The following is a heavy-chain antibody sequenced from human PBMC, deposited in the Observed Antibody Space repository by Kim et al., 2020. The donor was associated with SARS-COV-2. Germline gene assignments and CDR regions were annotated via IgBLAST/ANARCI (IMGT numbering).Heavy chain of an antibody. CDR2: ISGHNGDR. CDR3: ARDRWTDGESWDHGFEV. D-gene: IGHD4-17*01. CDR1: GYSFTNYG. V-gene: IGHV1-18*04. J-gene: IGHJ3*01. Sequence: ASVKVSCKASGYSFTNYGISWVRQAPGQGLEWLGWISGHNGDRNYAQKLQGRVTITTDTSTSTAYMELRNLRSEDTAVYYCARDRWTDGESWDHGFEVWGQGTMVTVPS.